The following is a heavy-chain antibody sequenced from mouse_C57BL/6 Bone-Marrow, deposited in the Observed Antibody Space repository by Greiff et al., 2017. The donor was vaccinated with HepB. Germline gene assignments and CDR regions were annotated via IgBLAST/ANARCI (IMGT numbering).Heavy chain of an antibody. D-gene: IGHD2-4*01. CDR2: IYPRSGNT. CDR1: GYTFTSYG. CDR3: ARWGYDYDWYFDV. V-gene: IGHV1-81*01. J-gene: IGHJ1*03. Sequence: VQLQQSGAELARPGASVKLSCKASGYTFTSYGISWVKQRTGQGLEWIGEIYPRSGNTYYNEKFKGKATLTADKSSSTAYMELRSLTSADSAVYFCARWGYDYDWYFDVWGTGTTVTVSS.